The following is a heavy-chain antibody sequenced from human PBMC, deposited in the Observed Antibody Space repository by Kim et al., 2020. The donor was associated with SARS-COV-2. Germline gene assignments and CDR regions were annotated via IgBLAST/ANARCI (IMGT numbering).Heavy chain of an antibody. V-gene: IGHV4-61*01. CDR3: ARGITMVQGWFDP. CDR1: GGSVSSGSYY. J-gene: IGHJ5*02. D-gene: IGHD3-10*01. CDR2: IYYSGST. Sequence: SETLSLTCTVSGGSVSSGSYYWSWIRQPPGKGLEWIGYIYYSGSTNYNPSLKSRVTISVDTSKNQFSLKLSSVTAADTAVYYCARGITMVQGWFDPWGQGTLVTVSS.